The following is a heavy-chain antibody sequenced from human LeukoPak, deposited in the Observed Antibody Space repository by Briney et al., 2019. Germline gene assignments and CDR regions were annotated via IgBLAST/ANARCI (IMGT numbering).Heavy chain of an antibody. CDR2: IRYDGSNK. Sequence: PGGSLRLSCVASGFSFSSYGMHWVRQAPGKGLEWVAFIRYDGSNKYYADSVKGRFTISRDNSKNTLYLQMNSLRVEDTAVYYCAKYYRESSGASPLDYWGQGTRVTDSS. CDR3: AKYYRESSGASPLDY. J-gene: IGHJ4*02. V-gene: IGHV3-30*02. D-gene: IGHD3-22*01. CDR1: GFSFSSYG.